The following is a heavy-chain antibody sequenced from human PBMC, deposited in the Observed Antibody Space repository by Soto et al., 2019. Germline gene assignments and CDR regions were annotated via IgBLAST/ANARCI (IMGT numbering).Heavy chain of an antibody. J-gene: IGHJ5*02. D-gene: IGHD3-3*01. CDR2: TSYDGRSS. Sequence: QVQLVESGGGVVQPGRSLRISCAASGFTFTSYDIYWVRQAPGKGLEWVAVTSYDGRSSYYTDSVKGRFTISRDNSKTPLYLQMNSLRAEYTAMYYCAKLFGLVIVAWGQGTLVTVSS. V-gene: IGHV3-30*18. CDR1: GFTFTSYD. CDR3: AKLFGLVIVA.